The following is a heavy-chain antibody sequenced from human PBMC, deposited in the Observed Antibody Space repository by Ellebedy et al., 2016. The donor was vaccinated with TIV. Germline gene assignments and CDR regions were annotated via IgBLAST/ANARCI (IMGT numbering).Heavy chain of an antibody. V-gene: IGHV3-7*01. Sequence: PGGSLRLSCIASRLSFRSYWMSWVRQAPGERLEWVANLRQDGDAKYYVDSVKGRFTISRDNAKNSRYLQMNGLRAEDTAVYYCARRGSYGDYAVQVNPWFDPWGQGTLVTVSS. CDR2: LRQDGDAK. CDR1: RLSFRSYW. CDR3: ARRGSYGDYAVQVNPWFDP. D-gene: IGHD4-17*01. J-gene: IGHJ5*02.